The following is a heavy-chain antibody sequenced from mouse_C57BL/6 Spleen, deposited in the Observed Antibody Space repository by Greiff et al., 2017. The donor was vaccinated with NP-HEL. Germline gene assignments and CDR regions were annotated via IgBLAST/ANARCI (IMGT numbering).Heavy chain of an antibody. CDR3: ARSGVYDGYDVDY. CDR2: IYPSDSET. CDR1: GYTFTSYW. J-gene: IGHJ2*01. D-gene: IGHD2-3*01. V-gene: IGHV1-61*01. Sequence: QVQLQQPGAELVRPGSSVKLSCKASGYTFTSYWMDWVKQRPGQGLEWIGNIYPSDSETHYNQKFKDKATLTVDKSSSTAYMQLSSLTSEDSAVYYCARSGVYDGYDVDYWGQGTTLTVSS.